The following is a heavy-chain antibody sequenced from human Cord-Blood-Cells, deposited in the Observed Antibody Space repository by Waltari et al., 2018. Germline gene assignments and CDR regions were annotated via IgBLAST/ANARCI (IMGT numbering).Heavy chain of an antibody. V-gene: IGHV5-51*01. Sequence: EVQLVQSGAEVKKPGESLKISCKGSGYSFTSYWIGWVREMPGKGLEWMGIIYPVDSDTRDSASSQGQVTISAAQSISTAYLQWSSLKASDTAMYYCARGVERHDAFDIWGQGTMVTVSS. CDR2: IYPVDSDT. CDR1: GYSFTSYW. D-gene: IGHD1-1*01. J-gene: IGHJ3*02. CDR3: ARGVERHDAFDI.